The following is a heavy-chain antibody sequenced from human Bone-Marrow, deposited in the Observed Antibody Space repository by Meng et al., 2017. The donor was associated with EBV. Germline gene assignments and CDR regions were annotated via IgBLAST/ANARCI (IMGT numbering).Heavy chain of an antibody. CDR2: ISGSGGST. V-gene: IGHV3-23*01. Sequence: EVQLLESXXGXVXXGGXLRLSCAASGFTFSSYAMSWVRQAPGKGLEWVSAISGSGGSTYYADSVKGRFTISRDNAKNTLYLQMNSLRAEDTAVYYCARDPYIYGDYGRGDYWGQGTLVTVSS. CDR1: GFTFSSYA. J-gene: IGHJ4*02. D-gene: IGHD4-17*01. CDR3: ARDPYIYGDYGRGDY.